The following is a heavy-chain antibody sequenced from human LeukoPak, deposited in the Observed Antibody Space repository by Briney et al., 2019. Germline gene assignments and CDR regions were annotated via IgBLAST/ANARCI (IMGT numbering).Heavy chain of an antibody. Sequence: GGSLRLSCEASGFTFSSFWMTWVRQAPGKGLEWVANIKEDGSQKYYVDSVKGRFTISRDNAKNSLFLQTNSLRADDTAVYYCARDSGWFRFDYWGQGTLVTVSS. CDR3: ARDSGWFRFDY. CDR1: GFTFSSFW. CDR2: IKEDGSQK. J-gene: IGHJ4*02. V-gene: IGHV3-7*03. D-gene: IGHD6-13*01.